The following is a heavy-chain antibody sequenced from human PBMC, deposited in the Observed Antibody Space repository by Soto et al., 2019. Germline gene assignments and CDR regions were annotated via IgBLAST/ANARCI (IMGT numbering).Heavy chain of an antibody. J-gene: IGHJ3*02. V-gene: IGHV3-33*01. CDR2: IWYDGSNK. Sequence: QVQLVESGGGVVQPGRSLRLSCAASGFTFSSYGMHWVRQAPGKGLEWVADIWYDGSNKYYADSVKGRFTISRDNSKRTLYLQMESVRAEATAVYYCARGSQGYGDYDGAFDIWGQGTMVTVSS. CDR1: GFTFSSYG. CDR3: ARGSQGYGDYDGAFDI. D-gene: IGHD4-17*01.